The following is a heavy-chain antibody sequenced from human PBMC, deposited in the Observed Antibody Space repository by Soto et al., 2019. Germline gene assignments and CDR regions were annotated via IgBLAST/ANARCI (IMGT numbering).Heavy chain of an antibody. V-gene: IGHV3-23*01. CDR2: INTNGNR. Sequence: PGGSLRLYCAASGFPFTSYGVSWVRQAPGKGLEWVSTINTNGNRHYADSVKGRFTIARDSSESMLYLDLNNLRAEDTALYYCARKLGVGHYPFRHWGQGTLVTVSS. CDR3: ARKLGVGHYPFRH. CDR1: GFPFTSYG. J-gene: IGHJ4*02. D-gene: IGHD7-27*01.